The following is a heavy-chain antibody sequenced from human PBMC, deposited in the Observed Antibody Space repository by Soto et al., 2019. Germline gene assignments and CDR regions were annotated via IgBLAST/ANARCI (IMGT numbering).Heavy chain of an antibody. CDR2: MNPNSGNT. D-gene: IGHD5-12*01. V-gene: IGHV1-8*01. J-gene: IGHJ4*02. CDR1: GYTFTSYD. CDR3: ARDPSNTSGYNLYCDY. Sequence: GASVKVSCKASGYTFTSYDINWVRQATGQGLEWMGWMNPNSGNTDYAQKFQGRVTMTRNTSISTAYMELSSLRSEDTAVYYCARDPSNTSGYNLYCDYWSQGTLVTVSS.